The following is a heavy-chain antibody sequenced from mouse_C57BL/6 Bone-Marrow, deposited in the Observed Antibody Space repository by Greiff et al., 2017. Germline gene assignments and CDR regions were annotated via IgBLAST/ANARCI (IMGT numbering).Heavy chain of an antibody. V-gene: IGHV2-6*01. Sequence: VKLVESGPGLVAPSQSLSITCTVSGFSLTSYGVDWVRQSPGKGLEWLGVIWGVGSTNYNSALKSRLSISKDNSKSQVFLKMNSLQADDTAMYYCARSISTRGYAMDGWGQGTSVTVAS. CDR2: IWGVGST. CDR1: GFSLTSYG. CDR3: ARSISTRGYAMDG. D-gene: IGHD1-1*01. J-gene: IGHJ4*01.